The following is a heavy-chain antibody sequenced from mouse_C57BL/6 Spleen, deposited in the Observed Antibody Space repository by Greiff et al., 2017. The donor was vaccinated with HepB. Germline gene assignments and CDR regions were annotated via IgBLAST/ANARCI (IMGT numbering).Heavy chain of an antibody. CDR1: GYSFTSYY. J-gene: IGHJ2*01. Sequence: VKLQQSGPELVKPGASVKISCKASGYSFTSYYIHWVKQRPGQGLEWIGWIYPGSGNTKYNEKFKGKATLTADTSSSTAYMQLSSLTSEDAAVYYCARLITTVVATGDYWGPGTTLTVSS. CDR3: ARLITTVVATGDY. CDR2: IYPGSGNT. D-gene: IGHD1-1*01. V-gene: IGHV1-66*01.